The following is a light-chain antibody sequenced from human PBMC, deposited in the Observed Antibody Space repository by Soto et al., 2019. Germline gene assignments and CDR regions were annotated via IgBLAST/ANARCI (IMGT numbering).Light chain of an antibody. CDR2: TTS. CDR1: QGISNY. Sequence: DVQMTQSPSAVSASVGDRVNITCRASQGISNYLAWFQRKPGKVPKRLIYTTSTLQSGVPSRFSGSRSGTEFTLTISSLQPEDIATYYCLQHNSYTGTFGPGTKVDIK. CDR3: LQHNSYTGT. V-gene: IGKV1-17*03. J-gene: IGKJ1*01.